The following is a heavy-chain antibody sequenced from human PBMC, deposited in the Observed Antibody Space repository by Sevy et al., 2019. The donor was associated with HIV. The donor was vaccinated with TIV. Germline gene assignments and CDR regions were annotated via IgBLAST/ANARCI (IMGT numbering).Heavy chain of an antibody. D-gene: IGHD3-22*01. CDR2: ISGSGGST. CDR1: GFTFSSYA. J-gene: IGHJ3*02. CDR3: AKGEYYDSSGYYYRGAFDI. V-gene: IGHV3-23*01. Sequence: GGSLRLSCAASGFTFSSYAMSWVRQAPGKGLEWVSAISGSGGSTYYADSVKGRFTISRENSKNTLYLQMNSLRAEDTAVYYCAKGEYYDSSGYYYRGAFDIWGQGTMVTVSS.